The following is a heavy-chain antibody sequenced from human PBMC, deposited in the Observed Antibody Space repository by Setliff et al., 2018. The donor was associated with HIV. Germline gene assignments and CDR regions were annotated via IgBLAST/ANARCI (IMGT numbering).Heavy chain of an antibody. CDR3: ARDRYAGEIDY. Sequence: KTSETLSLTCSVSGGSINSGHYYWSWIRHHPGKGLEWIGYIYYTGSTYFNPSLKSRVTLSIHTSKNQFSLKLSSVTAADTAVYYCARDRYAGEIDYWGQGTLVTVSS. V-gene: IGHV4-31*02. D-gene: IGHD3-10*01. CDR1: GGSINSGHYY. CDR2: IYYTGST. J-gene: IGHJ4*02.